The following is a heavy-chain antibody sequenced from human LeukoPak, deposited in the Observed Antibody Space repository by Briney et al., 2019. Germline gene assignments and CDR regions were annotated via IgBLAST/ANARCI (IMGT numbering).Heavy chain of an antibody. D-gene: IGHD3-10*01. CDR2: IYYSGST. CDR3: ARLWASIDY. V-gene: IGHV4-39*01. Sequence: SGTLSLTCTVSGGSISSSSYYWGWIRQPPGKGLEWIGSIYYSGSTYYNPSLKSRVTISVDTSKNQFSLKLSSVTAADTAVYYCARLWASIDYWGQGTLVTVSS. CDR1: GGSISSSSYY. J-gene: IGHJ4*02.